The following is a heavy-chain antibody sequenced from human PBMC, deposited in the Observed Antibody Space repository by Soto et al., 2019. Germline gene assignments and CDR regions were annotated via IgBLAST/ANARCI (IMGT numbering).Heavy chain of an antibody. J-gene: IGHJ5*02. Sequence: QMQLQESGPGLVKPSQTLSLTCTVSGGSISSGDYYWSWIRQPPGKGLEWIGYIYYSGSTNYNPSLKSRVTISVDTSKTQFSLKLSSVTAADTAVYYCARARGRLLRFAPGGQGTLVTVSS. CDR1: GGSISSGDYY. V-gene: IGHV4-30-4*01. CDR3: ARARGRLLRFAP. D-gene: IGHD2-15*01. CDR2: IYYSGST.